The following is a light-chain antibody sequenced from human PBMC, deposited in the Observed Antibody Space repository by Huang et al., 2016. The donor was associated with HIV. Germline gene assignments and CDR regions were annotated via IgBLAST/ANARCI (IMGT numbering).Light chain of an antibody. CDR3: QQYGKSPKT. Sequence: EIVLTQSPGTLSLSPGERATLSCRASQSVTSNYLAWYQQKPDQAPRLLIYAASSRAAGVPDRFSGGGSGTDFTLTISRLEPEDFAVYYCQQYGKSPKTFGQGTKVEIK. V-gene: IGKV3-20*01. CDR2: AAS. CDR1: QSVTSNY. J-gene: IGKJ1*01.